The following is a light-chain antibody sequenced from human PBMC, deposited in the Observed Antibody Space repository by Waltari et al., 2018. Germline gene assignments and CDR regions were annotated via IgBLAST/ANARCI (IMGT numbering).Light chain of an antibody. CDR2: AAS. Sequence: IQMTQSPSSLSASLGDSVTITCRASQGISNSLAWYQEKPGKAPKLLLYAASSLPLGVPSRLSGSGSGTDYTLTISSLQPEDFATYYCQQYGKTPPTFGGGTKLQIK. CDR3: QQYGKTPPT. J-gene: IGKJ4*01. V-gene: IGKV1-NL1*01. CDR1: QGISNS.